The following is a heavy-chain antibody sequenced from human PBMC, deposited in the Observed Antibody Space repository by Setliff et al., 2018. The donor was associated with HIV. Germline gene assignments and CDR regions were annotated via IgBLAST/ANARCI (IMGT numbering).Heavy chain of an antibody. CDR1: ADTFSSYA. V-gene: IGHV1-69*13. CDR2: IIPIFGTA. D-gene: IGHD3-10*01. CDR3: ARDGGYSVHQWFGDAFDI. Sequence: SVKVSCKASADTFSSYAISWVRQAPGQGLEWMGGIIPIFGTANYAQKFQGRVTITADESTSIAYMELSSLRFDDTAVYYCARDGGYSVHQWFGDAFDIWGQGTMVT. J-gene: IGHJ3*02.